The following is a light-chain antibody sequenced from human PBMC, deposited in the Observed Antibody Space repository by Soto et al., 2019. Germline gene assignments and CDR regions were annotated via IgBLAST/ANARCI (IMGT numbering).Light chain of an antibody. CDR2: DAS. CDR1: QRVSSS. V-gene: IGKV3-15*01. J-gene: IGKJ4*01. Sequence: EIVMTQSPATLPVSPGDRATLSCRASQRVSSSLAWYQQIPGQPPRLLIYDASPRATGIPGRFGGSGCGTESSLTMSSVQSEDFAVYYCQQYNNWPPLPFGGGKKVEL. CDR3: QQYNNWPPLP.